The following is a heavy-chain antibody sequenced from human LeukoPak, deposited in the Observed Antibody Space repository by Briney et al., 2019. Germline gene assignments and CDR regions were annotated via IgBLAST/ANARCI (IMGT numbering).Heavy chain of an antibody. CDR1: GFTFSSYS. Sequence: GGSLRLSCAASGFTFSSYSMTWVRQAPGKGLEWVSSVSSSSSYIYYADSVKGRFTISRDNAKNSLYLQMNSLRAEDTAVYYCAREGTYSGYDRWGQGTLVTVSS. D-gene: IGHD5-12*01. J-gene: IGHJ4*02. CDR2: VSSSSSYI. V-gene: IGHV3-21*01. CDR3: AREGTYSGYDR.